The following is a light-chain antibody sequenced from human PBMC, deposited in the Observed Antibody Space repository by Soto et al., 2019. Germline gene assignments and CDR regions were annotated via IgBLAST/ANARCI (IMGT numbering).Light chain of an antibody. CDR2: HAS. CDR1: QSISSSY. Sequence: EIVLTQSPGTLSLSPGKRATLSCRASQSISSSYLAWYQQKPGRAPRLLIYHASSRASGIPDRFSGSGSGTDFTLTISSLEPEDFAVYYCQQYGSSITFGQGTRLEIK. J-gene: IGKJ5*01. V-gene: IGKV3-20*01. CDR3: QQYGSSIT.